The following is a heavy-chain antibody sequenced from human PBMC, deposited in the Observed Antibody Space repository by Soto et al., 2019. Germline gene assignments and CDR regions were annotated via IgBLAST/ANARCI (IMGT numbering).Heavy chain of an antibody. CDR3: ARNMTTSWLAP. J-gene: IGHJ5*02. D-gene: IGHD4-17*01. CDR1: GGSISSYY. V-gene: IGHV4-59*01. Sequence: SETLSLTCTVSGGSISSYYWSWIRQPPGKGLEWIGYIYYSGSTNYNPSLKSRVTISVDTSKNQFSLKLSSVTAADTAVYYCARNMTTSWLAPWGQGTLVTVPS. CDR2: IYYSGST.